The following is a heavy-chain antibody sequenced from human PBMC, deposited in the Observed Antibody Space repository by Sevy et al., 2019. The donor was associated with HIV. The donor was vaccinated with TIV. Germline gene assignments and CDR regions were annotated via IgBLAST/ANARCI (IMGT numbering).Heavy chain of an antibody. J-gene: IGHJ4*02. CDR2: LSFGCGRI. CDR3: AREGCTKPHDY. V-gene: IGHV3-23*01. Sequence: GGSLRLSCATSVFKFSQYSMSWVRQAPGKGLEWVSTLSFGCGRINYADSVKGRFTISRDDSKDTVYLQMNSLRVEDTAVYFCAREGCTKPHDYWGQGTLVTVSS. D-gene: IGHD2-8*01. CDR1: VFKFSQYS.